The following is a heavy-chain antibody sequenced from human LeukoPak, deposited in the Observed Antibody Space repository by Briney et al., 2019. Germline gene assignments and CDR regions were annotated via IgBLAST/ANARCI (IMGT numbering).Heavy chain of an antibody. CDR2: IRYDGSNK. V-gene: IGHV3-30*02. Sequence: GGSLRLSCAASGFTFSSFGMHWVRQAPGKGLEWVALIRYDGSNKHYADSVKGRFTISRDNSKNTLYLQMNSLRAEDTAVYYCTKDPGIAAAGTGFDYWGQGTLVTVSS. D-gene: IGHD6-13*01. J-gene: IGHJ4*02. CDR1: GFTFSSFG. CDR3: TKDPGIAAAGTGFDY.